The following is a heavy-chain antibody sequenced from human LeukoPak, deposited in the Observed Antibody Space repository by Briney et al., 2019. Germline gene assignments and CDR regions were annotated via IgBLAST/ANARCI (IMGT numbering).Heavy chain of an antibody. CDR2: ISSSSSYI. CDR1: GFTFSSYS. D-gene: IGHD5-12*01. V-gene: IGHV3-21*01. CDR3: ARVRYSGYDYSDY. Sequence: PGGSLRLSCAASGFTFSSYSMNWVRRAPGKGLEWVSSISSSSSYIYYADSVKGRFTISRDNAKNSLYLQMNSLRAEDTAVYYCARVRYSGYDYSDYWGQGTLVTVSS. J-gene: IGHJ4*02.